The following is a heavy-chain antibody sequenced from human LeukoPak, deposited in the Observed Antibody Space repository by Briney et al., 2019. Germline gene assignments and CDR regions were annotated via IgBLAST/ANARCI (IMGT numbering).Heavy chain of an antibody. CDR1: GFAFSRYS. CDR3: ASNDYRDEGIDS. V-gene: IGHV3-21*01. J-gene: IGHJ4*02. Sequence: GGSLRLSCAASGFAFSRYSMNWVRQAPGKGLEWVSSISYSGPHMFYADSVRGRFTISRDNAENSLFLQMNSLRAEDTAVYFCASNDYRDEGIDSWGQGTLVTVST. D-gene: IGHD4-17*01. CDR2: ISYSGPHM.